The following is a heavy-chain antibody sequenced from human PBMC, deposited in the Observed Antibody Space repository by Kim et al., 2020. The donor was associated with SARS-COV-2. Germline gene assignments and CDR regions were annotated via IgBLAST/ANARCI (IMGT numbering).Heavy chain of an antibody. V-gene: IGHV1-46*01. CDR3: ARGAGSGSYYSP. Sequence: ASVKVSCKASGYTFTNYYIHWVRQAPGQGLEWMGIINPSGGNPTYAQNFQGRVTLTRDTSTSTVYMEVSSLRSEDTAVYYCARGAGSGSYYSPWGQEPWSPSPQ. CDR2: INPSGGNP. J-gene: IGHJ5*02. CDR1: GYTFTNYY. D-gene: IGHD3-10*01.